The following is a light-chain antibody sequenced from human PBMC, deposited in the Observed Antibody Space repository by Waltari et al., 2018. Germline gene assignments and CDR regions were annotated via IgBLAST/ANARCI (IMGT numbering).Light chain of an antibody. CDR2: STN. CDR1: GTNIATNP. Sequence: QSVLTQPPSASGTHGQRVTISCSGSGTNIATNPVNWYQLPPGMAPKLLIYSTNKRLSGVPDRFSGFKSGTSASLAISGLQSEDEADYYCAAWDDDLNGRVFGGGTTLTVL. V-gene: IGLV1-44*01. J-gene: IGLJ2*01. CDR3: AAWDDDLNGRV.